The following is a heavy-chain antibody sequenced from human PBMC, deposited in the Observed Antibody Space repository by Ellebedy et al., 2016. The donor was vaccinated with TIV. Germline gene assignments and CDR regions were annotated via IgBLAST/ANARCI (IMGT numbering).Heavy chain of an antibody. CDR1: GDSISVSY. CDR2: VNSNGRA. D-gene: IGHD3-22*01. J-gene: IGHJ4*02. CDR3: SRGPTLYDEGGYFDS. V-gene: IGHV4-4*07. Sequence: SETLSLXXTLSGDSISVSYWSWVRQPAGKGLEWIGRVNSNGRANYNPSLRSRVTMSADTSKNQFSLKMTSVTAADTAIYFCSRGPTLYDEGGYFDSWGQGSLVTVSS.